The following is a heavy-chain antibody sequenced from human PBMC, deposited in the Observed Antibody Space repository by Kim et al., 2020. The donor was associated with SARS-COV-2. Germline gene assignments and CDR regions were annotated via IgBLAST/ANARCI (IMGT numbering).Heavy chain of an antibody. CDR2: IYYTGGT. Sequence: SETLSLTCIVSGGSISGYFWSWVRQPPGKGLEWIAYIYYTGGTNYNPSLKSRVTISLDTSKNQFSLKLSSVTAADTAVYYCARLGYCSGGGCYFEYWGQGTLVTVPS. CDR1: GGSISGYF. D-gene: IGHD2-15*01. V-gene: IGHV4-59*01. J-gene: IGHJ4*02. CDR3: ARLGYCSGGGCYFEY.